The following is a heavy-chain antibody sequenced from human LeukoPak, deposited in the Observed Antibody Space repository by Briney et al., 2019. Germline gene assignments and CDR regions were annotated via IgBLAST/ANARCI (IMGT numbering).Heavy chain of an antibody. D-gene: IGHD5-18*01. CDR3: ARGDSVPLDAFDI. J-gene: IGHJ3*02. Sequence: GGSLRLSCAASGFTFSSYSMNWVRQAPGKGLEWVSYISSSSTIYYADSVKGRFTISRDNAKNSLYLQMNSLRAEDTAVYYCARGDSVPLDAFDIWGQGTMVTVSS. CDR1: GFTFSSYS. CDR2: ISSSSTI. V-gene: IGHV3-48*01.